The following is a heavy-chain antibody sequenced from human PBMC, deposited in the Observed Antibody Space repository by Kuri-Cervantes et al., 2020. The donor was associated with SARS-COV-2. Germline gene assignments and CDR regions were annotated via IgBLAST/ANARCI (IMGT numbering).Heavy chain of an antibody. J-gene: IGHJ4*02. Sequence: ASVKVSCKASGYTFTRYGISWVRQALGQGLEWMGWISAYNGNTNYAQKFQGRVTMTTDTSTSTAYMELRSLRSDDAAVYYCAKVPGDGYNWNYSPLFDYWGQGTLVTVSS. CDR1: GYTFTRYG. CDR2: ISAYNGNT. CDR3: AKVPGDGYNWNYSPLFDY. V-gene: IGHV1-18*04. D-gene: IGHD1-7*01.